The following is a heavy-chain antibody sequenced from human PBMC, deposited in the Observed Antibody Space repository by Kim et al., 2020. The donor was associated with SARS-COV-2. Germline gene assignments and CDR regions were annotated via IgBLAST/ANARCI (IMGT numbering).Heavy chain of an antibody. V-gene: IGHV3-15*01. D-gene: IGHD6-6*01. CDR3: TTNARPV. Sequence: DGGTTDSASTVKGRFTISRDDSKNTLYLQMNSLKTEDTAVYYCTTNARPVWGQGTTVTVSS. J-gene: IGHJ6*02. CDR2: DGGTT.